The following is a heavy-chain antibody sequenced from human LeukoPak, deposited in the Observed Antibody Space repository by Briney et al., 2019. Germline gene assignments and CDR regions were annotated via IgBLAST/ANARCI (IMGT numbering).Heavy chain of an antibody. Sequence: GGSLRLSCAASGFTFSSYSMNWVRQAPGKGLEWVSYISSSSSTIYYADSVKGRFTISRDNAKNSLYLQMNSLRAEDTAVYYCAKTSVRGAAMDAFDIWGQGTMVTVSS. CDR3: AKTSVRGAAMDAFDI. CDR2: ISSSSSTI. CDR1: GFTFSSYS. D-gene: IGHD3-16*01. V-gene: IGHV3-48*01. J-gene: IGHJ3*02.